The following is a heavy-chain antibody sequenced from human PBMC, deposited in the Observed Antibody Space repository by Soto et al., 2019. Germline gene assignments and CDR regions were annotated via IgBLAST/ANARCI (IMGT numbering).Heavy chain of an antibody. V-gene: IGHV3-23*01. J-gene: IGHJ6*02. CDR3: ANAQYCSGGSCYGLPYYYGMDV. CDR1: GFPFSSYA. CDR2: ISGSGAGT. Sequence: EVHLLESGGGLVQPGGSLRLSCAASGFPFSSYAMSWVRQAPGKGLEWVSGISGSGAGTYYADSVQGRFTISRDNSENTLYLEMNSLRAEDTAVYYCANAQYCSGGSCYGLPYYYGMDVWGQGTTVTVSS. D-gene: IGHD2-15*01.